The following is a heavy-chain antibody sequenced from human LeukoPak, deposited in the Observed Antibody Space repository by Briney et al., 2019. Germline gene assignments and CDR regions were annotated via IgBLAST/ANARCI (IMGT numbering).Heavy chain of an antibody. J-gene: IGHJ4*02. V-gene: IGHV1-69*13. CDR1: GGTFSSYA. D-gene: IGHD3-22*01. CDR2: IIPIFGTA. Sequence: GASVKVSCKASGGTFSSYAISWVRQAPGQGLEWMGGIIPIFGTANYAQNFQGSVTITADESTSTAYMELSNLRSEDTAVYYCARESTGYYDSSGYYYGPVYWGQGTLVTVSS. CDR3: ARESTGYYDSSGYYYGPVY.